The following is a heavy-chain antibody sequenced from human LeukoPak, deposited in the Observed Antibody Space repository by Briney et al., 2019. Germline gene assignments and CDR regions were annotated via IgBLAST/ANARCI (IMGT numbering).Heavy chain of an antibody. J-gene: IGHJ4*02. CDR3: ARDLDHYGSGSYGH. D-gene: IGHD3-10*01. V-gene: IGHV4-61*02. Sequence: SETLSLTCTVSRGSISSGSYYWSWIRQPAGKGLEWIGRIYTSGSTNYNPSLKSRVTISVDTSKNQFSLKLSYVTAADTAVYYCARDLDHYGSGSYGHWGQGTLVTVSS. CDR2: IYTSGST. CDR1: RGSISSGSYY.